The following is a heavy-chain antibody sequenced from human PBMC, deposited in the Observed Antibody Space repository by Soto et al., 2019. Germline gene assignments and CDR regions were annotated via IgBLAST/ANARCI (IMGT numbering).Heavy chain of an antibody. CDR2: IKNDGSEK. V-gene: IGHV3-7*04. CDR1: GFTFSNSW. J-gene: IGHJ4*02. D-gene: IGHD2-8*01. CDR3: ARAHPLN. Sequence: GGSLRLSCEASGFTFSNSWMSWVRQAPGKGLEWVANIKNDGSEKYYVDSVKGRFTISRNNTQNSVYLQMNYLSAEDTAVYYCARAHPLNWGQGSLVTV.